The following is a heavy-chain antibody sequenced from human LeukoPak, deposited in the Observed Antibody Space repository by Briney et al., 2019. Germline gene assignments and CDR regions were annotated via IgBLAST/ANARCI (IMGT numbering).Heavy chain of an antibody. CDR2: IYYSGST. Sequence: PSETLSLTCTVSGSSISSGDYYWSWIRQPPGKGLEWIGYIYYSGSTYYNPSLKSRVTISVDTSKNQFSLKLSSVTAADTAVYYCARTAVLRYFDWLSIGFDYWGQGTLVTVSS. V-gene: IGHV4-30-4*08. D-gene: IGHD3-9*01. CDR1: GSSISSGDYY. J-gene: IGHJ4*02. CDR3: ARTAVLRYFDWLSIGFDY.